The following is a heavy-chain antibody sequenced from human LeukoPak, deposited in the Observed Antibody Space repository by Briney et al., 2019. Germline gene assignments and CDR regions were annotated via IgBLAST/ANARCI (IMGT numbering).Heavy chain of an antibody. CDR1: GFSFSDYD. V-gene: IGHV3-30*02. J-gene: IGHJ4*02. CDR2: IRYDGSNT. CDR3: AKRGITMVRGAHTYFDY. D-gene: IGHD3-10*01. Sequence: GGSLRLSCAASGFSFSDYDIHWVRLAPGKGLEWVTFIRYDGSNTYAESVKGRFTISRDNSKNTLYLQMNSLRAEDTAVYYCAKRGITMVRGAHTYFDYWGQGTLVTVSS.